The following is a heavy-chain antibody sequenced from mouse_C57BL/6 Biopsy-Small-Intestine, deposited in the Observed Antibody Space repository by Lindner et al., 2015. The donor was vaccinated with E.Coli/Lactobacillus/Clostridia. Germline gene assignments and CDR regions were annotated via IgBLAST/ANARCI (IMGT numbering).Heavy chain of an antibody. CDR3: ASLHGSGTLYRPGDYNSYRLDV. Sequence: SVKVSCKASGGSFSNLLINWVRQAPGQGLEWMGVIIPKFGTANIAQKFQNRVTITADTSTTTVYMELGSLRSEDTAVYFCASLHGSGTLYRPGDYNSYRLDVWGQGTTVTVSS. D-gene: IGHD1-3*01. CDR1: GGSFSNLL. V-gene: IGHV1-79*01. CDR2: IIPKFGTA. J-gene: IGHJ1*01.